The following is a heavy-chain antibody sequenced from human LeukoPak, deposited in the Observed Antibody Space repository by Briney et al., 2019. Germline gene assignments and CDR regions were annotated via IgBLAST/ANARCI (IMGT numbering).Heavy chain of an antibody. CDR3: ARGYCSGGSCYSFDY. CDR2: INPSGGST. CDR1: GYTFTSYY. Sequence: GASVKVSCKASGYTFTSYYMHWVRQAPGQGLEWMGIINPSGGSTSYAQKFQGRVTMTRDTSTSTVYMELSSLRSEDTAVYYCARGYCSGGSCYSFDYWGQGTLVIVSS. D-gene: IGHD2-15*01. V-gene: IGHV1-46*01. J-gene: IGHJ4*02.